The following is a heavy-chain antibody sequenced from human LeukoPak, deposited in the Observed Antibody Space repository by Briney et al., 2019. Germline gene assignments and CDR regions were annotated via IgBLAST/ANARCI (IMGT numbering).Heavy chain of an antibody. CDR3: ARGALYYYDSSGYYVSDFDY. Sequence: PGGSLRLSCAASGFTFSRYSMNWVRQAPGKGLEWVSSISGSSSYKYYADSVKGRFTISRDNAKNSLYLQMNSLRAEDTAVYYCARGALYYYDSSGYYVSDFDYWGQGTLVTVSS. D-gene: IGHD3-22*01. CDR1: GFTFSRYS. J-gene: IGHJ4*02. CDR2: ISGSSSYK. V-gene: IGHV3-21*01.